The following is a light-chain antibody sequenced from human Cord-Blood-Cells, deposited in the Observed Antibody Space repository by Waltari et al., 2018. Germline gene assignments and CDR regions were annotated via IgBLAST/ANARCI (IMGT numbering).Light chain of an antibody. Sequence: QSALTQPASVSGSPGQSLTISCTGTSSDVGSYNLVSWYQQHPGKAPKLMIYEGSKRPSGVSNLFSGSKSGNTASLTISGLQAEDEADYYCCSYAGSSTFYVFGTGTKVTVL. J-gene: IGLJ1*01. V-gene: IGLV2-23*03. CDR3: CSYAGSSTFYV. CDR1: SSDVGSYNL. CDR2: EGS.